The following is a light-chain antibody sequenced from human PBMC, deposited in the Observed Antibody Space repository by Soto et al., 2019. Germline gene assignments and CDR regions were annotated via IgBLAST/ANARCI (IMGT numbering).Light chain of an antibody. CDR2: DAS. J-gene: IGKJ4*01. Sequence: EIGLTQSPCTLSLSPGEKATLSCRASQSVGNNNLAWYQQKPGQAPRFLIYDASSRATGIPDRFSGSGSGTNFTLTISRLEPEDFAVDLCLQYGSTPLTFGGGTTVEIK. CDR1: QSVGNNN. CDR3: LQYGSTPLT. V-gene: IGKV3-20*01.